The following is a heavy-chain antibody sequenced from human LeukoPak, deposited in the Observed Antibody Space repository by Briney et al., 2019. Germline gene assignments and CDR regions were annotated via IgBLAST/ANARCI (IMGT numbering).Heavy chain of an antibody. J-gene: IGHJ3*02. V-gene: IGHV3-13*04. D-gene: IGHD3-10*01. CDR1: GFTFISYD. CDR2: IDTAGGT. Sequence: PGGSLRLSCAASGFTFISYDMHWVRQPTGKGLEWVSGIDTAGGTYYAGSVKGRFTISRENAKNSLPLQMNSLRAGDTAVYYCARRRYGLGSYSDAFDIWGQGTMVTVSS. CDR3: ARRRYGLGSYSDAFDI.